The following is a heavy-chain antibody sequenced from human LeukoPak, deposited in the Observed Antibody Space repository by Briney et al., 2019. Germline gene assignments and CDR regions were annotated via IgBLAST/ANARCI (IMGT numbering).Heavy chain of an antibody. CDR3: ARVVWGIAAGASDY. D-gene: IGHD6-25*01. Sequence: GRSLRLSCAASGFTFSSYAMHWVRKAPGKGLEWVAVISYDGSNKYYADSVKGRFTISRDNSKNTLYLQMNSLRAEDTAVYYCARVVWGIAAGASDYWGQGTLVTVSS. CDR2: ISYDGSNK. J-gene: IGHJ4*02. V-gene: IGHV3-30*04. CDR1: GFTFSSYA.